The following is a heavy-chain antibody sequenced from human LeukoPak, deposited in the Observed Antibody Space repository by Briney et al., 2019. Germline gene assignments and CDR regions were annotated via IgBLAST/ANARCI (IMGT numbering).Heavy chain of an antibody. CDR1: GFTFSTYG. CDR3: ARRGSSSSSYYFHMDV. V-gene: IGHV3-30*02. CDR2: IGYDGTNK. D-gene: IGHD6-6*01. Sequence: GGSLRLSCAVSGFTFSTYGMHWVRQAPGKGLGWVAFIGYDGTNKYYADSVKGRFTISRDNSKNTLSLQMNSMRAEDTAVYYCARRGSSSSSYYFHMDVWGKGTTVTVSS. J-gene: IGHJ6*03.